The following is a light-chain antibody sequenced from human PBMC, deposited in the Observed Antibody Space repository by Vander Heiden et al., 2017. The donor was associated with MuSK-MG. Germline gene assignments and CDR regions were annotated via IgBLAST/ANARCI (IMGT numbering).Light chain of an antibody. J-gene: IGLJ2*01. V-gene: IGLV1-40*01. CDR1: SSNIGAGYD. Sequence: QSVLTQPPSVSGAPGQRVTISCTGSSSNIGAGYDVNWYQQLPETAPILLIYGNSNRPSGVPDRFSGSKSGTSASLAITGLQAEDEADYYCQSYDSSQRVVFGGGTKLTVL. CDR2: GNS. CDR3: QSYDSSQRVV.